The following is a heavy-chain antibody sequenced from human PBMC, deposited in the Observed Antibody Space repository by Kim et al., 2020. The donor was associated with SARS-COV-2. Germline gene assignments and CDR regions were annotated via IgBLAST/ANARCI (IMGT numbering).Heavy chain of an antibody. Sequence: SETLSLTCAVSGGSISSCDYYWGRLPQRPGKGWVWAGSINYTGTTYSNPSIRSRITITVDTSKYPFSLKLSSAADATVYYCARRGSSGGGCYFYPSGQ. CDR2: INYTGTT. J-gene: IGHJ5*02. V-gene: IGHV4-39*01. CDR3: ARRGSSGGGCYFYP. CDR1: GGSISSCDYY. D-gene: IGHD2-15*01.